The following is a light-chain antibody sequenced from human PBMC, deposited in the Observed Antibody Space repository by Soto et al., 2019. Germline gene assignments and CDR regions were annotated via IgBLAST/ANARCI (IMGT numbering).Light chain of an antibody. Sequence: EIVLTQSPGTLSLSPGERATLSCRASQSVSSSYLAWYKQKPGQAPRLLSYGASSRATGIPDRCSGSGSGTDFTLTISRLEPEVVAVYYCQQYGSSPWTFGQGTKVEIK. V-gene: IGKV3-20*01. CDR1: QSVSSSY. CDR3: QQYGSSPWT. CDR2: GAS. J-gene: IGKJ1*01.